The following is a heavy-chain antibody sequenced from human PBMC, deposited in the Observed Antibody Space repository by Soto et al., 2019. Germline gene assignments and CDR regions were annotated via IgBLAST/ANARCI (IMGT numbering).Heavy chain of an antibody. Sequence: PGGSLRLSSAASGFTFSSYAMSWVRQAPGKGLEWVSAISGSGGSTYYADSVKGRFTISRDNSKNTLYLQMNSLRAEDTAVYYCAKEGRYKYYYDSSGSYGMDVWGQGTTVTVSS. CDR3: AKEGRYKYYYDSSGSYGMDV. D-gene: IGHD3-22*01. CDR1: GFTFSSYA. J-gene: IGHJ6*02. V-gene: IGHV3-23*01. CDR2: ISGSGGST.